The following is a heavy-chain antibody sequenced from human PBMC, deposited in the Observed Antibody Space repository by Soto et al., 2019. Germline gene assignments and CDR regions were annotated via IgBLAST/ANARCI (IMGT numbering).Heavy chain of an antibody. CDR3: ARISYGGNSHY. Sequence: QVTLKESGPVLVKPTETLTLTCTVSGFSLSNARMGVSWIRQPPGKALEWLAHIFSNDEKSYSTSLKSRLTISKDTSKSQVVLTMTNMDPVDTATYSCARISYGGNSHYWGQGTLVTVSS. CDR1: GFSLSNARMG. V-gene: IGHV2-26*01. CDR2: IFSNDEK. J-gene: IGHJ4*02. D-gene: IGHD4-17*01.